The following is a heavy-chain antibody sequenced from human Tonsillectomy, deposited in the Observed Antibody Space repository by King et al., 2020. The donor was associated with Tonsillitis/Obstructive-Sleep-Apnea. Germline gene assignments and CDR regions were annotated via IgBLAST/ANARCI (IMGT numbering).Heavy chain of an antibody. V-gene: IGHV3-53*01. Sequence: VQLVESGGGLIQSGGSLRLSCAASGFTVNSNHISGFRQAPGKGLEWVSLIITGGTPYSAQSVKGRFTISGDNSKNTLYLQMDSLRPEDTAVYYCAREGNYGDPGFDYWGQGTLVFVSS. CDR1: GFTVNSNH. CDR2: IITGGTP. D-gene: IGHD4-17*01. CDR3: AREGNYGDPGFDY. J-gene: IGHJ4*02.